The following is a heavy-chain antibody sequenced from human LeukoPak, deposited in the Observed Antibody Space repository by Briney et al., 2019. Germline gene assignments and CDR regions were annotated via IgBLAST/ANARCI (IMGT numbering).Heavy chain of an antibody. J-gene: IGHJ4*02. CDR1: GFFFSDYT. V-gene: IGHV3-30*04. Sequence: PGRSLRLSCAASGFFFSDYTMHWVRQAPGKGLEWVALISFDGTNEYYTDSVKGRFTSSRDNSKNTLYLQMNSLRTEDTAIYYCARDRLLRGLHTSFDYWGQGTLVTVSS. CDR2: ISFDGTNE. CDR3: ARDRLLRGLHTSFDY. D-gene: IGHD3-10*01.